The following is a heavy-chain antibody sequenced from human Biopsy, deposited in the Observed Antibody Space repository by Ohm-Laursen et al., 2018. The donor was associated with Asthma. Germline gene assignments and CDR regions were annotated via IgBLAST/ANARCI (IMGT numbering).Heavy chain of an antibody. CDR3: ARGKTWGRSYYFDY. Sequence: SLRLSCAAPGFTFSNYVMHWVRQAPGKGLEWVAGIFFDGSNKYYADSVKSRFTISRDNSKDTLYLQVNSLRGDDTAVYYCARGKTWGRSYYFDYWGQGTLVTVSS. V-gene: IGHV3-30-3*01. CDR1: GFTFSNYV. CDR2: IFFDGSNK. J-gene: IGHJ4*02. D-gene: IGHD6-6*01.